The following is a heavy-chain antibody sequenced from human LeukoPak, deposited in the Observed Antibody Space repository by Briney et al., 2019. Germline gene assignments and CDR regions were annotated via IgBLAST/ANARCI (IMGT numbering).Heavy chain of an antibody. D-gene: IGHD5-18*01. J-gene: IGHJ4*02. Sequence: GGSLRLSFAASGFTFSSYAMHWVRQAPGKGLEWVAVISYDGSNKYYADSVKGRFTISRDNSKNTLYLQMNSLRAEDTAVYYCARGETAMAPFDYWGQGTLVTVSS. CDR2: ISYDGSNK. CDR3: ARGETAMAPFDY. V-gene: IGHV3-30*04. CDR1: GFTFSSYA.